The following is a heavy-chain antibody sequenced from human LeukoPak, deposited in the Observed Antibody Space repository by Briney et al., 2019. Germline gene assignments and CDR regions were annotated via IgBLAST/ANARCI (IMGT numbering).Heavy chain of an antibody. V-gene: IGHV4-59*01. CDR3: ASSGYYFPLLDY. J-gene: IGHJ4*02. D-gene: IGHD3-22*01. Sequence: SETLSLTCTVSGGSINDYYWNWIRQPPGKGLGWIAYVFYSGRTDYNPSLKSRVTISLDTSKNQLSLKLRSVTAADTAVYYCASSGYYFPLLDYWGQGNLVTVSS. CDR1: GGSINDYY. CDR2: VFYSGRT.